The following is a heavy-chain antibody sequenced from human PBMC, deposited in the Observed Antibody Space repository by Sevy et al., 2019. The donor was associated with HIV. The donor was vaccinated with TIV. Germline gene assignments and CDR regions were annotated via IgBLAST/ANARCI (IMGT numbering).Heavy chain of an antibody. J-gene: IGHJ6*02. CDR3: AKDTDSSGYYGMDV. CDR2: ISYDGSNK. CDR1: GFTFSSNG. D-gene: IGHD3-22*01. Sequence: GGSLRLSCAASGFTFSSNGMHWVRQAPGKGLEWVAVISYDGSNKYYADSVKGRFTISRDNSKNTLYLQMNSLRAEDTAVYYCAKDTDSSGYYGMDVWGQGTTVTVSS. V-gene: IGHV3-30*18.